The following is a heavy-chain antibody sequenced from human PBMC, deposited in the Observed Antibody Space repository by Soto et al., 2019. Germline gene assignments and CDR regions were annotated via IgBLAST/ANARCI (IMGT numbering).Heavy chain of an antibody. D-gene: IGHD6-6*01. CDR2: IIPIFGTA. CDR3: ASRIAARRYYSYGMDV. Sequence: QVQLVQSGAEVKKPGSSVKVSCKASGGTFSSYAISWVRQAPGQGLEWMGGIIPIFGTANYAQKFQGRVTITADESTSTAYMELSSLRSEDTAVYYCASRIAARRYYSYGMDVWGQGPKVTVSS. V-gene: IGHV1-69*01. CDR1: GGTFSSYA. J-gene: IGHJ6*02.